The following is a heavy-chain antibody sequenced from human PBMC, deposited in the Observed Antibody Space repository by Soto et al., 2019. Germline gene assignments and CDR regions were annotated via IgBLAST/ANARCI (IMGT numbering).Heavy chain of an antibody. CDR1: GYTFTNYG. J-gene: IGHJ4*02. V-gene: IGHV1-18*01. Sequence: ASVKVSCKASGYTFTNYGITWVRQAPGQGLEWMGWISAYNGNTNYARKLQGRVTMTTDTSTNTAYMELRSLRSDDTAVYYCARVEFTYDSRTGPPLVDYWGQGPLVTVSS. CDR3: ARVEFTYDSRTGPPLVDY. CDR2: ISAYNGNT. D-gene: IGHD3-16*01.